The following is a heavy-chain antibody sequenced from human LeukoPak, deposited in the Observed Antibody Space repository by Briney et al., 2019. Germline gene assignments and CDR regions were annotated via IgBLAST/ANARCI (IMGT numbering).Heavy chain of an antibody. Sequence: APVKVSCKGSGYTFTSYGISWVRQAPGHALEWMGWISAYNGNTNYAQKLQGRVTMTTDTSTSTAYMELRSLRSDDTAVYYCARDRSSYCSSTSCYMGIDYWGQGTLVTVSS. CDR1: GYTFTSYG. D-gene: IGHD2-2*02. CDR2: ISAYNGNT. V-gene: IGHV1-18*01. J-gene: IGHJ4*02. CDR3: ARDRSSYCSSTSCYMGIDY.